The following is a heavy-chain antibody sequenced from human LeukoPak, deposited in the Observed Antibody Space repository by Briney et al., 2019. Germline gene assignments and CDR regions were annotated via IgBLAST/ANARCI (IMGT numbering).Heavy chain of an antibody. CDR1: GFTFSIFA. Sequence: GGSLRLSCAASGFTFSIFAIHWVREDPGKGLEWVAAISPDGNKEYYTESVKGRFTVSRDNSNNMIYLQINSLKGEDSAVYYCAKINNVDDFWGQGTLVTVSS. CDR3: AKINNVDDF. J-gene: IGHJ4*02. CDR2: ISPDGNKE. D-gene: IGHD1/OR15-1a*01. V-gene: IGHV3-30*18.